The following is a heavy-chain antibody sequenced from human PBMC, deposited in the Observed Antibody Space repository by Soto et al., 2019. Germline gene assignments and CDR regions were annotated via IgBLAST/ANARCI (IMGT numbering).Heavy chain of an antibody. CDR3: ATGPPDFSSNMPGYFDY. CDR1: GFTFSTYA. V-gene: IGHV3-23*01. D-gene: IGHD2-15*01. Sequence: PGGSLRLSCAASGFTFSTYAMSRVRQAPGKGLEWVSGISGSGGSTYYADSVKGRFTMSRDNSKNTLYLQMNSLRAEDTAVYYCATGPPDFSSNMPGYFDYWGQGTLVTVSS. CDR2: ISGSGGST. J-gene: IGHJ4*02.